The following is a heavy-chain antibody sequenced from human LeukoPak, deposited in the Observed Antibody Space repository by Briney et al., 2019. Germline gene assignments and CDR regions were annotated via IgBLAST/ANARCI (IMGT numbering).Heavy chain of an antibody. D-gene: IGHD3-10*01. CDR1: RGTFSSYA. CDR2: IIPIFGTA. J-gene: IGHJ6*04. V-gene: IGHV1-69*13. Sequence: SVKVSCKASRGTFSSYAISWVRQAPGQGLEWMGGIIPIFGTANYAQKFQGRVTITADESTSTAYMELSSLRSEDTAVYYCARDEAYYYGSGSYWYGMDVWGKGTTVTVSS. CDR3: ARDEAYYYGSGSYWYGMDV.